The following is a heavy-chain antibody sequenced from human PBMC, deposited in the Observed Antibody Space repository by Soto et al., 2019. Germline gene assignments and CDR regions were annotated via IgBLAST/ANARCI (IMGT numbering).Heavy chain of an antibody. CDR2: ISAYNGNT. CDR3: ARDEAYKWNDGGWFDP. Sequence: QVQLVQSGAEVKKPGASVKVSCKASGYTFTSYGISWVRQASGQGLEWMGWISAYNGNTKYAQKLQGRVTTTTATSTSTAYMELRSLSSDDTAVYFCARDEAYKWNDGGWFDPWGQGTLVTVSS. D-gene: IGHD1-1*01. V-gene: IGHV1-18*01. CDR1: GYTFTSYG. J-gene: IGHJ5*02.